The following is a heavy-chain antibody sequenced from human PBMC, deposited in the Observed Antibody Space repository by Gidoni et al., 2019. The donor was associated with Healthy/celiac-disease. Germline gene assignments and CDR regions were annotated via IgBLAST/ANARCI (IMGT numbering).Heavy chain of an antibody. CDR2: IWYDGSKK. Sequence: QVQLVESGGGVVQPGRSLRPSCAASGFTFSSYGMHWVRQAPGKGLEWVAVIWYDGSKKYYADSVKGQFTISRDNSKNTLYLQMNSLRAEDTAVYYCARDPSRSTVTRDYYYGMDVWGQGTTVTVSS. CDR3: ARDPSRSTVTRDYYYGMDV. J-gene: IGHJ6*02. V-gene: IGHV3-33*01. CDR1: GFTFSSYG. D-gene: IGHD4-17*01.